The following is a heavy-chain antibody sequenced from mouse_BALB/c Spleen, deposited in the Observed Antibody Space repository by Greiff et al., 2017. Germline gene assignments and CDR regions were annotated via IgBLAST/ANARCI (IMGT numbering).Heavy chain of an antibody. Sequence: EVQLQQSGAELVKPGASVKLSCTASGFNIKDTYMHWVKQRPEQGLEWIGRIDPANGNTKYDPKFQGKATITADTSSNTAYLQLSSLTSEDTAVYYCASYGYDEGGYFDYWGQGTTLTVSS. CDR1: GFNIKDTY. J-gene: IGHJ2*01. D-gene: IGHD2-2*01. CDR3: ASYGYDEGGYFDY. V-gene: IGHV14-3*02. CDR2: IDPANGNT.